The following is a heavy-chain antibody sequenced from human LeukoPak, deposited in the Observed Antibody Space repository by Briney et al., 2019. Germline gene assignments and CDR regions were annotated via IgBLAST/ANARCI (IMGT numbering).Heavy chain of an antibody. CDR1: GGSVSSGSYY. Sequence: SETLSLTCTVSGGSVSSGSYYGSWIRQPPGEGLEWIGDIYYSGITNYNPSLKSRFTISVDTSKNQFSLKLSSVTAADTAVYYCARRRRIPRGHLDYWGQGTLVTVSS. CDR3: ARRRRIPRGHLDY. J-gene: IGHJ4*02. CDR2: IYYSGIT. D-gene: IGHD5-18*01. V-gene: IGHV4-61*01.